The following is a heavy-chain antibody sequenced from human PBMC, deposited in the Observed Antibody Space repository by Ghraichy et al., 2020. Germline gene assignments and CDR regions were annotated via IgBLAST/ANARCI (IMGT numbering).Heavy chain of an antibody. V-gene: IGHV3-30*04. CDR3: ARDGPKLRYFDWLANYYYYGMDV. Sequence: GGSLRLSCAASGFTFSSYAMHWVRQAPGKGLEWVAVISYDGSNKYYADSVKGRFTISRDNSKNTLYLQMNSLRAEDTAVYYCARDGPKLRYFDWLANYYYYGMDVWGQGTTVTVSS. CDR1: GFTFSSYA. D-gene: IGHD3-9*01. J-gene: IGHJ6*02. CDR2: ISYDGSNK.